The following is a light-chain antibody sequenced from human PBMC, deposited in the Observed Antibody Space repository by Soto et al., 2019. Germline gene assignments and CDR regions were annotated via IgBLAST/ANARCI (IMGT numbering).Light chain of an antibody. CDR3: TSYTRSDIGV. Sequence: QSVLTQPASVSGSPGQSITISCTGTSVDVGGYDFVSWYQQRPGKAPKLIIYDVSNRPSGVSNRFSGSKSGNTASLTISGLQAEDEADYYCTSYTRSDIGVFGGGTKLTVL. CDR2: DVS. CDR1: SVDVGGYDF. V-gene: IGLV2-14*01. J-gene: IGLJ3*02.